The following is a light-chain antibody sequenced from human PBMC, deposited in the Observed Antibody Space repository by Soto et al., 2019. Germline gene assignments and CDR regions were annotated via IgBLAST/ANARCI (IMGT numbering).Light chain of an antibody. Sequence: QSVLTQPPSVSGSPGQSVTIPCTGTSSDFGSYNRVSWYHQAPGTAPRLMIYEVSNRPSGVPDRFSGSKSGNTASLTISGLQAEDEADYYCASYTTHTARFVFGTGTKVAVL. CDR2: EVS. CDR1: SSDFGSYNR. V-gene: IGLV2-18*02. J-gene: IGLJ1*01. CDR3: ASYTTHTARFV.